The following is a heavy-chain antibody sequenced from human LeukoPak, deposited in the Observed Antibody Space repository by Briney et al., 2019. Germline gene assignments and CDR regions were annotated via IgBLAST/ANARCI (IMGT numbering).Heavy chain of an antibody. CDR3: ARDLDCGSTSCYPPY. D-gene: IGHD2-2*01. Sequence: SETLSLTCTVSGGSISSYYGSWIRQPAGKGLEWIGRIYTSGSTNYNPSLKSRVTISVDKSKNQFSLKLSSVTAADTAVYYCARDLDCGSTSCYPPYWGQGTLVTVSS. J-gene: IGHJ4*02. CDR2: IYTSGST. V-gene: IGHV4-4*07. CDR1: GGSISSYY.